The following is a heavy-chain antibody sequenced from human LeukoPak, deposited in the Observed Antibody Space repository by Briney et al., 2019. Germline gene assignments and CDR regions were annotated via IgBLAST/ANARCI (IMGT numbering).Heavy chain of an antibody. CDR2: INAGNGNT. Sequence: ASVKVSCKASGYTFTSYAMHWVRQAPGQRLEWMGWINAGNGNTKYSQKFQGRVTITRDTSASTAYMELSSLRSEDTAVYYCARDRTWLRYGMLGYWGQGTLVTVSS. J-gene: IGHJ4*02. D-gene: IGHD5-12*01. CDR3: ARDRTWLRYGMLGY. V-gene: IGHV1-3*01. CDR1: GYTFTSYA.